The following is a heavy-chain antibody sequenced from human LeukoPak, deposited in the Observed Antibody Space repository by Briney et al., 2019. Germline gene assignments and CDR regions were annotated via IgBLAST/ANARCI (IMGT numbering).Heavy chain of an antibody. CDR1: GGSISRYY. CDR3: ARVSWFPGTSYYYMDV. V-gene: IGHV4-59*01. Sequence: KPSETLSLTCTVSGGSISRYYWSWIRQPPGKGLEWFGYVYDSGTTNYNPSLKSRVTISVDTSKNQFSLKLSSVTAADTAVYYCARVSWFPGTSYYYMDVWGKGTTVTVSS. CDR2: VYDSGTT. D-gene: IGHD1-1*01. J-gene: IGHJ6*03.